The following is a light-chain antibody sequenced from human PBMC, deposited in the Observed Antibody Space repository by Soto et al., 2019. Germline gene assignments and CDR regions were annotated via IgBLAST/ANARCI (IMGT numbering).Light chain of an antibody. Sequence: DIQMTQSPSTLSGSVGDRVTITCRASQTISSWLAWYQLKPGKAPKLLIYKASTLKSGVPSRFSGRGSGTEFTLTINSLQPDDFGAYYCQQYDSYPWTFGQGTKVDIK. CDR3: QQYDSYPWT. V-gene: IGKV1-5*03. CDR1: QTISSW. J-gene: IGKJ1*01. CDR2: KAS.